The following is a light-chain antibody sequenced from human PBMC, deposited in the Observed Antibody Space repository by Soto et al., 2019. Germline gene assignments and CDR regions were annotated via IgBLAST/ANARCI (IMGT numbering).Light chain of an antibody. CDR1: QSVSSN. Sequence: EIVMTQSPATLSVSPGERATLSCRASQSVSSNLAWYQQKPGQAPRLLIYGASTRATGIPARFSGSGSGTEFTLTISSLQSEDFAVYYCQQYNNGHWITFGQGKRLEIK. CDR3: QQYNNGHWIT. V-gene: IGKV3-15*01. CDR2: GAS. J-gene: IGKJ5*01.